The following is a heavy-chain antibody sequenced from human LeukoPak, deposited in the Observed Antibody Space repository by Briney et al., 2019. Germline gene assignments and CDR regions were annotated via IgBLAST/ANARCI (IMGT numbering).Heavy chain of an antibody. CDR1: GYIFNDCY. D-gene: IGHD3-10*01. Sequence: GGSLRLSCAVSGYIFNDCYMGWIRQPPGKGLEWVAYISNSGNSKDCAESVQGRFTISRDNAKNSLSLQMNSLRVEDTAVYYCARDRYGSKSYYSFDSWGQGTLVTVSS. CDR2: ISNSGNSK. CDR3: ARDRYGSKSYYSFDS. V-gene: IGHV3-11*01. J-gene: IGHJ4*02.